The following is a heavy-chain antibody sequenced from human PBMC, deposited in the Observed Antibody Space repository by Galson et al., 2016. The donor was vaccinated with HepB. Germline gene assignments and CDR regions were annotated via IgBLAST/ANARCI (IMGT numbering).Heavy chain of an antibody. J-gene: IGHJ5*02. CDR3: ARGVHTAVHGDNWFDP. CDR2: IHHSGTT. D-gene: IGHD5-18*01. CDR1: SVSFSHYF. Sequence: SETLSLTCAVNSVSFSHYFWSWIRQPPGKGPEWIGEIHHSGTTKYNPSLESRVTMSLDTSKNQFSLKLTSVTAADTAVYYCARGVHTAVHGDNWFDPWGQGTLVTVSS. V-gene: IGHV4-34*01.